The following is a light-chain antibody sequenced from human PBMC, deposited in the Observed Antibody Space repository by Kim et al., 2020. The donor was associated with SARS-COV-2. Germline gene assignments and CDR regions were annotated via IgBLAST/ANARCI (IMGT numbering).Light chain of an antibody. Sequence: YELTQPPSVSVSPGQTASITCSGDKLGDKYACWYQQKPGQSPVLVIYQDSKRPSGIPERFSGSNSGNTATLTISGTQTMDEADYYCQAWDSSTHVVFGGGTQLTVL. CDR1: KLGDKY. J-gene: IGLJ2*01. CDR3: QAWDSSTHVV. CDR2: QDS. V-gene: IGLV3-1*01.